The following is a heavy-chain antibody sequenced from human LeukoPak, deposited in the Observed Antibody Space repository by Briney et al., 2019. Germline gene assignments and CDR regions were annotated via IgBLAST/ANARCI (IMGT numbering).Heavy chain of an antibody. J-gene: IGHJ5*02. D-gene: IGHD2-2*01. CDR3: ARVPGFDIVVVPDAYKYFDP. CDR1: GGIFSSYG. V-gene: IGHV1-69*13. Sequence: SVKVSCKASGGIFSSYGISWVRQAPGRGLEWMGVIIPDFDIANYAQKFQGRATITADESTRTAYMELSSLTSDDTAVYYCARVPGFDIVVVPDAYKYFDPWGQGTLVTVSS. CDR2: IIPDFDIA.